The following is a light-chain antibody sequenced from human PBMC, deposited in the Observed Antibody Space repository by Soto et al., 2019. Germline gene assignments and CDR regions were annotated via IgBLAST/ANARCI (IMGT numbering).Light chain of an antibody. CDR1: QSVSSSY. V-gene: IGKV3-20*01. J-gene: IGKJ1*01. CDR3: HQRQSWPRT. Sequence: DIVLTQSPGTLSLSPGERAALSCRASQSVSSSYLAWYQQKPGQAPRLLIYGASNRATGIPDRFSGSGSGTDFTLTISDVQPEDFALYYCHQRQSWPRTFGQGTKV. CDR2: GAS.